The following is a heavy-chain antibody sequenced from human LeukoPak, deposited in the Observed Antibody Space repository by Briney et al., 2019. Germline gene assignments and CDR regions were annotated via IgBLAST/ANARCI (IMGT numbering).Heavy chain of an antibody. Sequence: SETLSLTCTVSGGSISSYYWSWIRQPPGKGLEWIGYIYYSGNTNYNPSLKSRVTISVDTSKNQFSLKLSSVTAADTAVYYCARILDFWSGYYPGDAFDIWGQGTMVTVSS. D-gene: IGHD3-3*01. J-gene: IGHJ3*02. CDR3: ARILDFWSGYYPGDAFDI. V-gene: IGHV4-59*01. CDR1: GGSISSYY. CDR2: IYYSGNT.